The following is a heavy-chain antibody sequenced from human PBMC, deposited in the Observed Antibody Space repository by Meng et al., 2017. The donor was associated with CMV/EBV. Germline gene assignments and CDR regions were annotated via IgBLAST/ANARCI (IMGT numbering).Heavy chain of an antibody. CDR1: GGSISSGGYY. CDR2: IYYSGST. V-gene: IGHV4-39*01. Sequence: SETLSLTCTVSGGSISSGGYYWSWIRQHPGKGLEWIGSIYYSGSTYYNPSLKSRVTISVDTSKNQFSLKLSSVTAADTAVYYCASTGRLAPYYYYGMDVWGQGTTVTVSS. J-gene: IGHJ6*02. CDR3: ASTGRLAPYYYYGMDV. D-gene: IGHD3-9*01.